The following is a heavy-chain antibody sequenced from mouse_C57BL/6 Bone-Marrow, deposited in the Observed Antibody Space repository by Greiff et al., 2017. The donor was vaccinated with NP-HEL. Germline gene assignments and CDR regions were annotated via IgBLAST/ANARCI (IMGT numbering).Heavy chain of an antibody. CDR2: INPSTGGT. D-gene: IGHD2-3*01. Sequence: VQLQQSGPELVKPGASVKISCKASGYSFTGYYMNWVKQSPEKSLEWIGEINPSTGGTTYNQKFKAKATLTVDKSSSTAYMQLKSLTSEDSAVYYCARLGWLLLYAMDYWGQGTSVTVSS. CDR3: ARLGWLLLYAMDY. J-gene: IGHJ4*01. CDR1: GYSFTGYY. V-gene: IGHV1-42*01.